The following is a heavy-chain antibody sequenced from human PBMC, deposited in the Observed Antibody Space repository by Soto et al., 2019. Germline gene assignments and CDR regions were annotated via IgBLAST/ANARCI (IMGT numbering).Heavy chain of an antibody. D-gene: IGHD2-8*01. Sequence: GGSLRLSGTASVFFFTDYYMSWIRQPPGKGLEWLAYIDGSSDYTNSADSVKGRFTISRDNAKNSVFLQMNNLRADDTAVYYCARDLRFSSTNYFDFWGRGTLVTVSS. CDR1: VFFFTDYY. V-gene: IGHV3-11*06. CDR3: ARDLRFSSTNYFDF. CDR2: IDGSSDYT. J-gene: IGHJ4*02.